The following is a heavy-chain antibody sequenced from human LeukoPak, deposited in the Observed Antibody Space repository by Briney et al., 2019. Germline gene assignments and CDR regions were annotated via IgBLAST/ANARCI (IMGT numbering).Heavy chain of an antibody. CDR1: GFTFSDYY. D-gene: IGHD3-22*01. J-gene: IGHJ4*02. CDR3: ARDYSDSSGYPFDY. V-gene: IGHV3-11*06. CDR2: ITSSSYT. Sequence: GGSLRLSCAASGFTFSDYYMSWIRQAPGKGLEWVSYITSSSYTNYADSVKGRFTISGDNAKNSLYLQMNNLRAEDTAVYYCARDYSDSSGYPFDYWGQGTLVTVSS.